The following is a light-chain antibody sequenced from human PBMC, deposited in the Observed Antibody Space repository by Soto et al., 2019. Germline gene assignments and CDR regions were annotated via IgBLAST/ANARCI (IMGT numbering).Light chain of an antibody. J-gene: IGLJ2*01. CDR1: SSDVGGYNF. CDR2: DVS. CDR3: SSYVGSNNLV. Sequence: QSALTQPPSASGSPGQSVTISCTGTSSDVGGYNFVSWYQQHPGKAPNLMIYDVSKRPSGVPDRFSGSKSGNTASLTVSGLQAEDEADYYCSSYVGSNNLVFGGGTKVTVL. V-gene: IGLV2-8*01.